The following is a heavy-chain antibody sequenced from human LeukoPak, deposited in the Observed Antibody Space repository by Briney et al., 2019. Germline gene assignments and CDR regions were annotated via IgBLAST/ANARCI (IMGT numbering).Heavy chain of an antibody. V-gene: IGHV3-23*01. CDR2: ISGSGDDT. D-gene: IGHD6-13*01. CDR1: GFTFSNYG. J-gene: IGHJ4*02. CDR3: AKGTIPAANILRGLDY. Sequence: PGGSLRLSCAASGFTFSNYGMSWVRQAPGEGLQWVSVISGSGDDTYYADSVKGRFTISRDNSKNTLYLQMNSLRAEDTAIYYCAKGTIPAANILRGLDYWGQGTLVTVSS.